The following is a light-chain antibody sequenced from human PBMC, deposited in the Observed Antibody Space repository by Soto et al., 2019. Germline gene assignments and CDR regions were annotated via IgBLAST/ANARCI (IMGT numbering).Light chain of an antibody. CDR3: ASWDDSLNGPV. Sequence: QSVLTQPPSASGTPGQRVTISCSGSSSNIGSDTVNWYQQFPGTAPKLLIYTNDQWPSGVPDRISGSKSGTSASLAISGLQSEDEADYYCASWDDSLNGPVFGGGTKLTVL. CDR2: TND. CDR1: SSNIGSDT. V-gene: IGLV1-44*01. J-gene: IGLJ2*01.